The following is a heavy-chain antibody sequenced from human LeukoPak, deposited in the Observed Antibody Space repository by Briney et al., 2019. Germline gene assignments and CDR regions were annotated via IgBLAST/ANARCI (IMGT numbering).Heavy chain of an antibody. CDR2: ISNSGSPI. Sequence: GGSLRLSCAASEFTFSSYEMNWVRQARGKGLEWVSYISNSGSPIYYADSVKGRFTISRDNAKNSLYLQMNSLRAEDTAVYYCARAWLRIIDYWGQGTLVTVSS. CDR1: EFTFSSYE. J-gene: IGHJ4*02. D-gene: IGHD5-12*01. CDR3: ARAWLRIIDY. V-gene: IGHV3-48*03.